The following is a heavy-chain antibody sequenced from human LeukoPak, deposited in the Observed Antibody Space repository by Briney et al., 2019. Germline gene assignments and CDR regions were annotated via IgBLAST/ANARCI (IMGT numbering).Heavy chain of an antibody. J-gene: IGHJ4*02. Sequence: SETLSLTCTVSGGSISSGSYYWSWIRQPAGKGLEWIGRIYTSGSTNYNPSLKSRVTISVDTSKNQFSLKLSSVTAADTAVYYCARSIAAAGSVDYWGQGTLVTVSS. CDR2: IYTSGST. CDR3: ARSIAAAGSVDY. D-gene: IGHD6-13*01. V-gene: IGHV4-61*02. CDR1: GGSISSGSYY.